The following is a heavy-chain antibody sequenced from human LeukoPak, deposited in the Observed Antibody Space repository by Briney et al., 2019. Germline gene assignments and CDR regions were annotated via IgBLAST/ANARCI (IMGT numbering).Heavy chain of an antibody. D-gene: IGHD4-11*01. CDR2: IYHSGST. CDR3: ARDDYSDAFDI. J-gene: IGHJ3*02. CDR1: GGSISSGGYS. V-gene: IGHV4-30-2*01. Sequence: SETLSLTCAVSGGSISSGGYSWSRIRQPPGKGLEWIGYIYHSGSTYYNPSLKSRVTISVDRSKNQFSLKLSSVTAADTAVYYCARDDYSDAFDIWGQGTMVTVSS.